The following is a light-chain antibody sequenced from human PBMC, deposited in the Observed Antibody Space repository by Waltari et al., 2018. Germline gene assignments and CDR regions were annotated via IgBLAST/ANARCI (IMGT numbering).Light chain of an antibody. CDR3: QMYVRLPAT. V-gene: IGKV3-20*01. CDR2: EAS. Sequence: EIVLTQSPCTLSLSPGERATLSCTASQSVGRSFCLYQQKHGQAPRLLIYEASTRATGIPDRFSGGGSGTDFSLTISRLEPEDFAVYYCQMYVRLPATFGQGTKVEI. J-gene: IGKJ1*01. CDR1: QSVGRS.